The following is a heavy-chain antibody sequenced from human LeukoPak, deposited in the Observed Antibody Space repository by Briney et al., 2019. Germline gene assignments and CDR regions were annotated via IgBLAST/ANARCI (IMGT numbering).Heavy chain of an antibody. CDR1: GASISTSY. V-gene: IGHV4-59*01. Sequence: SETLSLTCTVFGASISTSYWYWIRQPPGKGLEWIGYIHYSGDINYNPSLKSRVTISAYTSKNQLSLKLSSVTAADTAVYYCARVGCSGGSCYPDYWGQGTLVTLSS. J-gene: IGHJ4*02. CDR2: IHYSGDI. CDR3: ARVGCSGGSCYPDY. D-gene: IGHD2-15*01.